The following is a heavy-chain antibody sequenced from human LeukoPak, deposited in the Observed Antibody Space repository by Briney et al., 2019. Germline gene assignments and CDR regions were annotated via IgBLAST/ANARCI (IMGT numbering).Heavy chain of an antibody. CDR2: ISDDGSNK. CDR1: GFTSSGYG. Sequence: QPGGSLRLSCAASGFTSSGYGMHWVRQAPGKGLEWVALISDDGSNKYYADSLKGRFTISRDNSKNTLYLQMNSLRAEDTAVYYCATEWSAGFWGQGTLVTVSS. J-gene: IGHJ4*02. V-gene: IGHV3-30*03. D-gene: IGHD3-3*01. CDR3: ATEWSAGF.